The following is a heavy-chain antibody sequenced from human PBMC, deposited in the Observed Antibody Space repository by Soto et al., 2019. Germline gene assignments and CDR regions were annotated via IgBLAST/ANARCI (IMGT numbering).Heavy chain of an antibody. CDR3: AKDQSVWASSSFFDY. J-gene: IGHJ4*02. D-gene: IGHD6-6*01. V-gene: IGHV3-23*01. Sequence: GKGLEWVSAISGSGGSTYYADSVKGRFTISRDNSKNTLYLQMNSLRAEDTAVYYCAKDQSVWASSSFFDYWGQGTLVTVSS. CDR2: ISGSGGST.